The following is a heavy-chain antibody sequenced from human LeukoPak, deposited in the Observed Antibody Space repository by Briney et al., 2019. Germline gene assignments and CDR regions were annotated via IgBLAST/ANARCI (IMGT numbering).Heavy chain of an antibody. CDR2: ISAYNGNT. Sequence: ASMKVSCKASGYTFTTYGISWVRQAPGQGLEWMGWISAYNGNTNYAQKLQGRVTVTTDTSTGTAYMELRSLRSDDTAVYYCARDEGGAVAGKNLDYWGQGTLVTVSS. CDR3: ARDEGGAVAGKNLDY. V-gene: IGHV1-18*01. J-gene: IGHJ4*02. D-gene: IGHD6-19*01. CDR1: GYTFTTYG.